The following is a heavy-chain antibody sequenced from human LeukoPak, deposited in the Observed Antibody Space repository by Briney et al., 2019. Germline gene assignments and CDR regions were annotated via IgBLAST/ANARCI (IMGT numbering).Heavy chain of an antibody. J-gene: IGHJ4*02. CDR3: ARQEGGIVGPY. CDR2: IYTGGST. V-gene: IGHV4-4*07. CDR1: GGSINSYY. D-gene: IGHD1-26*01. Sequence: SETLSLTCTVSGGSINSYYWTWIRQPAGKGLEWIGRIYTGGSTNYNPSLESRVTMSVDTSKNQFSLKLNSVTAADTAVYYCARQEGGIVGPYWGQGTLVTVSS.